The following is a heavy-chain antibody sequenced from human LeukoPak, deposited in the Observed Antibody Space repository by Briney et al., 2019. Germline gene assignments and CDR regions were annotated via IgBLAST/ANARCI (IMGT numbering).Heavy chain of an antibody. Sequence: NPSETLSLTCTGSGVSISSYYWSWIRQPPGKGLEWRGYIYYSGSNNYNPSLKSRVTISVDTSKNQFSLKLSSVTAADTAVYYCARGLYLGANTGEAFDIWGQGTMVTVSS. CDR3: ARGLYLGANTGEAFDI. D-gene: IGHD1-26*01. V-gene: IGHV4-59*01. CDR2: IYYSGSN. CDR1: GVSISSYY. J-gene: IGHJ3*02.